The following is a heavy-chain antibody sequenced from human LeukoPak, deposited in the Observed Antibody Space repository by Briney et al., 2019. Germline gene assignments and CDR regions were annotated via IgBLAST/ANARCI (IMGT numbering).Heavy chain of an antibody. CDR3: ARDPDRVLRTVGPFDY. CDR2: ISYDGSNK. Sequence: GGSLRLSCAASGFTFSSYAMHWVRQAPGKGLEWVAVISYDGSNKYYADSVKGRFTISRDNSKNTLYLQMNSLRAEDTAVYYCARDPDRVLRTVGPFDYWGQGTLVTVSS. CDR1: GFTFSSYA. D-gene: IGHD4-23*01. V-gene: IGHV3-30*01. J-gene: IGHJ4*02.